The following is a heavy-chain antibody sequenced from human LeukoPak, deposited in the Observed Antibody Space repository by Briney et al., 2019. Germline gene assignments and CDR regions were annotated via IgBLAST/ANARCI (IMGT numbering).Heavy chain of an antibody. J-gene: IGHJ4*02. Sequence: ASVKVSCKASGGTFSSYAISWVRQAPGQGLEWMGGIIPIFGTANYAQKFQGRVTITADKSTSTAYMELSSLRSEDTALYYCAKDQGIGYDSEYYFDYWGQGTLVTVSS. CDR3: AKDQGIGYDSEYYFDY. CDR2: IIPIFGTA. D-gene: IGHD5-12*01. CDR1: GGTFSSYA. V-gene: IGHV1-69*06.